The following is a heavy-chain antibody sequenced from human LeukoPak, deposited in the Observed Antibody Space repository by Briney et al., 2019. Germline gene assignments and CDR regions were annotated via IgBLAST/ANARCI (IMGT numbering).Heavy chain of an antibody. CDR1: GFTFSTYW. V-gene: IGHV3-7*01. Sequence: GGSLRLSCVGSGFTFSTYWMTWVRQAPGKGLEWVANIKPDGSDKYFVDSVKGRFTISRDNSQNSLYLQMNSLRAEDTAVYYCAIRYSGYWGQGTLVTVSS. D-gene: IGHD3-9*01. CDR3: AIRYSGY. CDR2: IKPDGSDK. J-gene: IGHJ4*02.